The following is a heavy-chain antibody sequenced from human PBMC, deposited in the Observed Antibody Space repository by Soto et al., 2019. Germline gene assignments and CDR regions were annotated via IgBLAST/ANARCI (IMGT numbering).Heavy chain of an antibody. CDR3: ASFSGSRSFDP. D-gene: IGHD1-26*01. J-gene: IGHJ5*02. Sequence: SETLSLTCAVYGGSFSGYYWSWIRQPPGKGLEWIGEINHSGSTNYNPSLKSRVTISVDTSKNQFSLKLSSVTAADTAVYYCASFSGSRSFDPWGQGTQVTVSS. CDR2: INHSGST. V-gene: IGHV4-34*01. CDR1: GGSFSGYY.